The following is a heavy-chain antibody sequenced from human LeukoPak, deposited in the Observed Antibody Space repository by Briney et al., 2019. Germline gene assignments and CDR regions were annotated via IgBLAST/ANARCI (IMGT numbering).Heavy chain of an antibody. CDR3: TTALGYSGYDTSNYFDY. CDR2: ITGKTGGGTT. CDR1: GFTFSNAW. Sequence: GGSLRLSCAASGFTFSNAWMSWVRQAPGKGLEWVGRITGKTGGGTTDYAAPVKGRFTISRDDSKSTLYLQMNSLKTEDTAVYYCTTALGYSGYDTSNYFDYWGQGTLATVSS. J-gene: IGHJ4*02. D-gene: IGHD5-12*01. V-gene: IGHV3-15*01.